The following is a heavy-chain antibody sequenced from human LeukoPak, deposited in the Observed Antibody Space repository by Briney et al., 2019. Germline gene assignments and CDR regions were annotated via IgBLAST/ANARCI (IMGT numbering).Heavy chain of an antibody. CDR2: IYYSGST. V-gene: IGHV4-59*01. D-gene: IGHD4-17*01. CDR3: AGRDYGS. J-gene: IGHJ5*02. Sequence: PSETLSLTCSVSGGSISNYYWSWIRQPPGKGLEWIGYIYYSGSTNYNPSLKSRVTISVDTSKNQFSLKLSSVTAADTAVYYCAGRDYGSWGQGTLVTVSS. CDR1: GGSISNYY.